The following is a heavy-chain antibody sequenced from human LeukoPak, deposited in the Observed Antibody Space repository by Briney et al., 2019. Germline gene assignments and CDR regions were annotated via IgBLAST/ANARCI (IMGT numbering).Heavy chain of an antibody. D-gene: IGHD6-13*01. J-gene: IGHJ5*01. CDR3: ARTSSWYAGAWFDS. Sequence: SETLSLTCTVSRGSIRTADYYWAWVRQPPGEGLDWLGSIYFSGTPYFNPSLKSRVAVSIDTSKNQFSLKVTSVNASDTAVYFCARTSSWYAGAWFDSWGQGTLVTVSS. V-gene: IGHV4-39*01. CDR1: RGSIRTADYY. CDR2: IYFSGTP.